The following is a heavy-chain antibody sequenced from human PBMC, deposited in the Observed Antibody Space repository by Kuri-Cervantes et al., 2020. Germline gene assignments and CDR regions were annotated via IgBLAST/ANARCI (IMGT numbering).Heavy chain of an antibody. CDR3: APQTYYYDSSGLGVDY. V-gene: IGHV3-30*03. J-gene: IGHJ4*02. Sequence: LCLTSAASGFIFSSYGMHWVRQAPGKGLEWVAVISYDGRNKYYADRVKGRFTISRDNSKNTLYLQMNSMRAEDTAVYYCAPQTYYYDSSGLGVDYWGQGTLVTVSS. CDR1: GFIFSSYG. D-gene: IGHD3-22*01. CDR2: ISYDGRNK.